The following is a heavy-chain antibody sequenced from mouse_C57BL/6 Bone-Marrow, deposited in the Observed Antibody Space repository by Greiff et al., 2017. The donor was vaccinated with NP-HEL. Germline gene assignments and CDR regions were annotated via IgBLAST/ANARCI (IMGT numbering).Heavy chain of an antibody. D-gene: IGHD1-1*01. J-gene: IGHJ1*03. CDR3: TTVVGE. CDR2: IDPENGDT. CDR1: GFNIKDYY. V-gene: IGHV14-4*01. Sequence: EVQLVESGAELVRPGASVKLCCKASGFNIKDYYMHWVKQRPAPGLEWIGWIDPENGDTEYASKFQGKATITADTSSNTAYLQLSSLTSEDTAVYYCTTVVGERGTGTTVTVSS.